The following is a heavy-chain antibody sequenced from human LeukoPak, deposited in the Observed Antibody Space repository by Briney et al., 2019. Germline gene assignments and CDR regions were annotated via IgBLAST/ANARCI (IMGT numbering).Heavy chain of an antibody. CDR2: MYYDGST. CDR1: GGSIYSTTFY. Sequence: SETLSLTCTVSGGSIYSTTFYWGWIRQPPGKGLEWIGSMYYDGSTYHNPSLKSRVSISVDTSNNQFSLKLTSVTAADTAVYFCARRSDSGSDDGEDYFDYWGQGTLVTVSS. J-gene: IGHJ4*02. CDR3: ARRSDSGSDDGEDYFDY. V-gene: IGHV4-39*01. D-gene: IGHD1-26*01.